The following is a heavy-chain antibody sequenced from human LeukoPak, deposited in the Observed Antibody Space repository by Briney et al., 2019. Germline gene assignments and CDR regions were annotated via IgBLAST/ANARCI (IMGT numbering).Heavy chain of an antibody. CDR1: GFTFSSYS. CDR3: GGGGLRYFESGPFDY. J-gene: IGHJ4*02. Sequence: GGSLRLSCAASGFTFSSYSMNWVRQAPGKGLEWVSSISSSSSYIYYADSVKGRFTISRDNAKNSLYLQMNSLRAEDTAVYYCGGGGLRYFESGPFDYWGQGTLVTVSS. CDR2: ISSSSSYI. D-gene: IGHD3-9*01. V-gene: IGHV3-21*01.